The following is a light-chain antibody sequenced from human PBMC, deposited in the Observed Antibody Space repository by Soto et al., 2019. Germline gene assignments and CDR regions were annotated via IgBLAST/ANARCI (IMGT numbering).Light chain of an antibody. CDR3: SSYTSSSTLGV. CDR2: DVS. V-gene: IGLV2-14*01. J-gene: IGLJ3*02. Sequence: QSALTQPASVSGSPGQSITISCTGTSSDVGGYNYVSWYQQHPGKAPKLMIYDVSNRPSGVSSRFSGSKSGNTASLTISGLQAEDEGDYYCSSYTSSSTLGVFGGGTKLTVL. CDR1: SSDVGGYNY.